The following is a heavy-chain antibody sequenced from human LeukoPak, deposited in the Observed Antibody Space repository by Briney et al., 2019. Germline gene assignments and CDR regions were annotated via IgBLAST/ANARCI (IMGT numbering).Heavy chain of an antibody. CDR3: ARQIASAGTAGFDF. D-gene: IGHD6-13*01. V-gene: IGHV4-39*07. CDR2: ICYSGST. Sequence: LETLSLTCTVSGGSISSSSYYWGWIRPPPGKGLDWVGSICYSGSTYYNPSLKSRVTISVDTSKNQFSLRLRSVTAEDTAVYYCARQIASAGTAGFDFWGQGALVTVSS. J-gene: IGHJ4*02. CDR1: GGSISSSSYY.